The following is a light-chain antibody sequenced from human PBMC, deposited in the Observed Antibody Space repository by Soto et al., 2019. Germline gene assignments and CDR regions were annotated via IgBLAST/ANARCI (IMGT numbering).Light chain of an antibody. CDR3: QSYDSSLSSRGV. J-gene: IGLJ1*01. V-gene: IGLV2-8*01. CDR2: EVN. CDR1: SSDVGGYNY. Sequence: QSVLTQPPSASGSPGQSVAISCTGTSSDVGGYNYVSWYQQHPGKAPKLMIYEVNKRPSGVPDRFSGSKSGNTASLTVSGLQAEDEADYYCQSYDSSLSSRGVFGTGTKVTVL.